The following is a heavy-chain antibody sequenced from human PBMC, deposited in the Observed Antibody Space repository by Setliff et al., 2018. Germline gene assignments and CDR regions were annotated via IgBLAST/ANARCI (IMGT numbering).Heavy chain of an antibody. CDR3: AKGGNITRETYYYYGMDV. D-gene: IGHD1-20*01. V-gene: IGHV1-18*01. CDR2: ISAYSGNT. J-gene: IGHJ6*02. Sequence: ASVKVSCKTSGYKFNDYAISWVRQGPGQGLEWMGWISAYSGNTYYAQKLHDRVTLTTDTSTSTAYMELRSLRSDETAVYYCAKGGNITRETYYYYGMDVWGQGTTVTVSS. CDR1: GYKFNDYA.